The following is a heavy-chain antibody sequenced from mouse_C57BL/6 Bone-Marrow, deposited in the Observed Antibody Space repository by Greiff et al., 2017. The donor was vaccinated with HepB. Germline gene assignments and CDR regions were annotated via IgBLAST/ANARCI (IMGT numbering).Heavy chain of an antibody. CDR1: GYTFTSYW. CDR3: AIYYYGSSPWFAY. D-gene: IGHD1-1*01. Sequence: VQLQQPGAELVMPGASVKLSCKASGYTFTSYWMHWVKQRPGQGLEWIGEIDPSDRYTNYNQKFKGKSKLTVDKSSSTAYMQLSSLTSEDSAVYYCAIYYYGSSPWFAYWGQGTLVTVSA. CDR2: IDPSDRYT. V-gene: IGHV1-69*01. J-gene: IGHJ3*01.